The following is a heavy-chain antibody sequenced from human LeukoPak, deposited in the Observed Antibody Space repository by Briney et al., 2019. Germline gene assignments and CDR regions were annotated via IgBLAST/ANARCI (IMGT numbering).Heavy chain of an antibody. D-gene: IGHD6-19*01. CDR2: IYYSGST. Sequence: SETLSLTCTVSGGSISSYYWSWLRQPPGKGLEWIGYIYYSGSTNYNPSLKSRVTISVDTSKNQFSLKLSSVTAADTAVYYCARLVAGTYMDVWGQGTTVTVSS. CDR1: GGSISSYY. V-gene: IGHV4-59*08. CDR3: ARLVAGTYMDV. J-gene: IGHJ6*02.